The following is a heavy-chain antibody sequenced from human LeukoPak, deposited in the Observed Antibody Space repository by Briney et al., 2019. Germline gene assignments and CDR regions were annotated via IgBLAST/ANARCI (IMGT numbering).Heavy chain of an antibody. CDR1: GFGFHDYA. CDR2: IKSKTDGGTT. CDR3: TTAVPFDY. Sequence: GRSLRLSCTASGFGFHDYAMSWVRQAPGKGLEWVGRIKSKTDGGTTDYAAPVKGRFTISRDDSKNTLYLQMNSLKTEDTAVYYCTTAVPFDYWGQGTLVTVSS. J-gene: IGHJ4*02. V-gene: IGHV3-15*01.